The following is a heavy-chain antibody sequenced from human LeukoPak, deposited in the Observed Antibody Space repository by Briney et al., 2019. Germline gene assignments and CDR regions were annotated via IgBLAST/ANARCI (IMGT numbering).Heavy chain of an antibody. CDR2: ISSSSTI. V-gene: IGHV3-48*01. J-gene: IGHJ6*02. CDR3: ARDNGYCSGGSCYRYGMDV. D-gene: IGHD2-15*01. Sequence: PGGPLRLSCAASGFTFSSYSMNWVRQAPGKGLEWVSYISSSSTIYYADSVKGRFTISRDNAKNSLYLQMNSLRAEDTAVYYCARDNGYCSGGSCYRYGMDVWGQGTTVTVSS. CDR1: GFTFSSYS.